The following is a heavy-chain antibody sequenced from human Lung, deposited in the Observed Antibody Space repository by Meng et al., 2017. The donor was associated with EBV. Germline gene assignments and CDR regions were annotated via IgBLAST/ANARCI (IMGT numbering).Heavy chain of an antibody. J-gene: IGHJ5*02. Sequence: LQESCPGLVNPFQTLSFTCPVSGCSISIGGYYWSWIRQHPGKGLEWIGYIHDSGSTYYNPSLKSRVTISADTSKNQFSLKLSSVTAADTAVYYCARASYGSGSPLGESWFDPWGQGTLVTVSS. CDR3: ARASYGSGSPLGESWFDP. CDR2: IHDSGST. D-gene: IGHD3-10*01. V-gene: IGHV4-31*03. CDR1: GCSISIGGYY.